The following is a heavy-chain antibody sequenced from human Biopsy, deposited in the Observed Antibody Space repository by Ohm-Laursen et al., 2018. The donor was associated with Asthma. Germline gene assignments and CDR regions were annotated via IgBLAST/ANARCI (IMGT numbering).Heavy chain of an antibody. J-gene: IGHJ4*02. CDR3: ARRGITGTTLDY. V-gene: IGHV1-46*01. D-gene: IGHD1-7*01. Sequence: SSVKVSCKASGYSFTSDYIHWVRQAPGQGLEWMGIINPSGGSTSYAQKFQGGVTMTRDTSTSTVYMELSSLRSEDTAVYYCARRGITGTTLDYWGQGTQVTVSS. CDR1: GYSFTSDY. CDR2: INPSGGST.